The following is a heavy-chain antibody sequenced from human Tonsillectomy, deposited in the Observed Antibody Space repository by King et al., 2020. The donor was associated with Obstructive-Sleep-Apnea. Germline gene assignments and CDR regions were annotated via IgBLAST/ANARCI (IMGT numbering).Heavy chain of an antibody. CDR1: GYSIGSGYY. D-gene: IGHD1-26*01. J-gene: IGHJ4*02. V-gene: IGHV4-38-2*02. CDR3: ARDLLHRIVGAIYFDY. Sequence: PLQESGPGVLKPSETLSLTCTVSGYSIGSGYYWGWIRQPPGKGLEWIGSIYHSGTTYYNPSLKSRVTMSLDSPRDQLSLKLRSVTAADTAVYYCARDLLHRIVGAIYFDYWGQGIMVSVSS. CDR2: IYHSGTT.